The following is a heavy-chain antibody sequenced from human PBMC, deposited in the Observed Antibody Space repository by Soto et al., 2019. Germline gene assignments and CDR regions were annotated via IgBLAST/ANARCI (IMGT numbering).Heavy chain of an antibody. J-gene: IGHJ4*01. V-gene: IGHV4-31*01. Sequence: QVQLQESVPGLVKASHTLSLTCTVSGGSISSGGYYWSWIRQHPGKGLELIGYIYNSESTYYNPSRKTLITILTGTFQYHCSLKLSYVTASGRPVYYRARNPAHCGPGIMVTVST. CDR1: GGSISSGGYY. CDR3: ARNPAH. CDR2: IYNSEST.